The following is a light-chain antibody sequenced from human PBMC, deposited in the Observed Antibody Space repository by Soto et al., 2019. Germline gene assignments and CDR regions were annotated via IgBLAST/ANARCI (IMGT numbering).Light chain of an antibody. Sequence: DIQMTQSPSTLSASVGDRVTITCRASQSISSWLAWYQQKPGKAPKLLIYDASSLESGVPSRFSGSGSGTYSTLFRSCVPLVDLASSTVQEYNTLWTFG. CDR2: DAS. V-gene: IGKV1-5*01. J-gene: IGKJ1*01. CDR3: QEYNTLWT. CDR1: QSISSW.